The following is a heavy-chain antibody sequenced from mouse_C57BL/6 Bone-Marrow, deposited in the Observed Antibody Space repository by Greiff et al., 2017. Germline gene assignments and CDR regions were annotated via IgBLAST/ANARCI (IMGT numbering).Heavy chain of an antibody. CDR2: IDPETGGT. CDR1: GYTFTDYE. Sequence: VQLQESGAELVRPGASVTLSCTASGYTFTDYEMHWVKQTPVHGLEWIGAIDPETGGTAYNQKFKGKAILTADKSSSTAYMELRSLTSEDSAVYYCTRDLLWSPFDYSGQGTTLTVSS. J-gene: IGHJ2*01. V-gene: IGHV1-15*01. CDR3: TRDLLWSPFDY. D-gene: IGHD2-1*01.